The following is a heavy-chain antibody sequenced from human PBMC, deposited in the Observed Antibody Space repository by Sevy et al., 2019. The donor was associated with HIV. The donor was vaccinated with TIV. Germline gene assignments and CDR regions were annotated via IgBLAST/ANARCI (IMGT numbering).Heavy chain of an antibody. D-gene: IGHD3-22*01. V-gene: IGHV3-23*01. CDR2: ISGSGGST. Sequence: GGSLRLSCAASGFTFSSYAMSWVRQAPGKGLEWVSAISGSGGSTYYADSVKGRFTISRDNSKNTLYLQMNSLRADDTAIYYCAKDSNSGYRSYFDYWGQGTLVTVSS. CDR3: AKDSNSGYRSYFDY. CDR1: GFTFSSYA. J-gene: IGHJ4*02.